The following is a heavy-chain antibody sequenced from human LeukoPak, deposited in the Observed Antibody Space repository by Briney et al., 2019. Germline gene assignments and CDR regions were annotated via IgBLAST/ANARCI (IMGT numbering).Heavy chain of an antibody. V-gene: IGHV1-18*01. CDR3: ARAAIAYASSGYYYY. D-gene: IGHD3-22*01. CDR2: ISAYNGNT. Sequence: ASVKVSCKASGYTFTSYGISWVRQAPGQGLEWMGWISAYNGNTNYAQKLQGRVTMTTDTSTSTAYMELRSLRSDDTAVYYCARAAIAYASSGYYYYWGQGTLVTVTS. J-gene: IGHJ4*02. CDR1: GYTFTSYG.